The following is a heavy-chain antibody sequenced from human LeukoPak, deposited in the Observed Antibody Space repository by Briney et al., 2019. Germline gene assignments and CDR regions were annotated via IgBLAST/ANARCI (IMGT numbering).Heavy chain of an antibody. CDR2: INHSGST. V-gene: IGHV4-34*01. J-gene: IGHJ4*02. D-gene: IGHD3-22*01. Sequence: PSETLSLTCAVYGGSFSGYYWSWIRQPPGKGLEWIGEINHSGSTNYNPSLKSRVTISVDTSKNQFSLKLSSVTAADTAVYYCARVYYYDSSGYCFDYWGQGTTVTVSS. CDR3: ARVYYYDSSGYCFDY. CDR1: GGSFSGYY.